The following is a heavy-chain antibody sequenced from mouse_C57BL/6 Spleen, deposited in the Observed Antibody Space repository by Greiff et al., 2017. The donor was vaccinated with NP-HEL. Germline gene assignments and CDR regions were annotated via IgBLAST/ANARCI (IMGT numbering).Heavy chain of an antibody. CDR3: TGWGYYGGWFAY. D-gene: IGHD1-1*01. Sequence: VQLQQSGAELVRPGASVTLSCKASGYTFTDYEMHWVKQTPVHGLEWIGAIDPETGGTAYNQKFKGKAILTADKSSSTAYMELRSLTSEDSAVYYCTGWGYYGGWFAYGGQGTLVTVSA. CDR1: GYTFTDYE. CDR2: IDPETGGT. V-gene: IGHV1-15*01. J-gene: IGHJ3*01.